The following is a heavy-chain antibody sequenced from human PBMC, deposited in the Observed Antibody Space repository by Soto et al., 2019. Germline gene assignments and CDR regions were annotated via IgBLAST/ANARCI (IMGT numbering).Heavy chain of an antibody. CDR3: ARRVVPAALGL. V-gene: IGHV4-34*01. J-gene: IGHJ2*01. CDR1: GGSFSGYY. D-gene: IGHD2-2*01. Sequence: QVQLQQWGAGLLKPSETLSLTSAVYGGSFSGYYWSWIRQPPGKGLEWIGEIHLAGSTKYNPSLKGRVTISLDTSKNQFSLKLTSGTAADTAVYYCARRVVPAALGLWGRGTLVTVSS. CDR2: IHLAGST.